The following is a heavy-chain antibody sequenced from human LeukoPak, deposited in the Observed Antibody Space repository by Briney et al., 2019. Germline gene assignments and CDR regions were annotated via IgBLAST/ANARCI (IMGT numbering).Heavy chain of an antibody. D-gene: IGHD6-13*01. CDR1: GYTLTELS. V-gene: IGHV1-24*01. Sequence: ASVKVSCKVSGYTLTELSMHWVRQAPGKGLEWMGGFDPEDGETIYAQKFQGRVTMTEDTSTDTAYMELSSLRSEDTAVYYCARRGYSSSWYLYYFDYWGRGTLVTVSS. CDR3: ARRGYSSSWYLYYFDY. J-gene: IGHJ4*02. CDR2: FDPEDGET.